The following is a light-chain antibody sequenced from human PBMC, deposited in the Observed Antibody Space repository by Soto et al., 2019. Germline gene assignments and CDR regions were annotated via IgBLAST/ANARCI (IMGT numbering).Light chain of an antibody. J-gene: IGLJ1*01. V-gene: IGLV2-23*02. CDR1: NSGVGSYNL. Sequence: QSALTQPASVSGSPRQSITIACTGTNSGVGSYNLVSWFQQHPGKAPKLVIYEVTKRPSGVSDRFSGSKSGNTASLTISGLQAEDEADYYCFSYAGDSVYVFGTGTKAPS. CDR3: FSYAGDSVYV. CDR2: EVT.